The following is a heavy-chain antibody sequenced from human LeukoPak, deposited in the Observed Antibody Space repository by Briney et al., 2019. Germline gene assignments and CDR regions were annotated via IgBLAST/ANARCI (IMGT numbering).Heavy chain of an antibody. CDR1: GYSISSGYY. V-gene: IGHV4-38-2*02. CDR2: IYHSGST. Sequence: SETLSLTCTVPGYSISSGYYWGWIRQPPGKGLGWIGSIYHSGSTYYNPSLKSRVTISVDTSKNQFSLKLSSVTAADTAVYYCARAGAINWYFDLWGRGTLVTVSS. D-gene: IGHD7-27*01. J-gene: IGHJ2*01. CDR3: ARAGAINWYFDL.